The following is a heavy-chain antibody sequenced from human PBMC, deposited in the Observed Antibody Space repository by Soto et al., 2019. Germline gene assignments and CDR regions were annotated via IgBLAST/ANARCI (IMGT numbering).Heavy chain of an antibody. CDR3: AKVPYCSGGSCYSDAFDI. CDR2: ISGSGGST. CDR1: GFTFSSYA. J-gene: IGHJ3*02. Sequence: EVQLLESGGGLVQPGGSLRLSCAASGFTFSSYAMSWVRQAPGMGLEWVSAISGSGGSTYYADSVKGRFTISRDNSKNTLYLQINSLRAEDTAVYYCAKVPYCSGGSCYSDAFDIWGQGTMVTVSS. V-gene: IGHV3-23*01. D-gene: IGHD2-15*01.